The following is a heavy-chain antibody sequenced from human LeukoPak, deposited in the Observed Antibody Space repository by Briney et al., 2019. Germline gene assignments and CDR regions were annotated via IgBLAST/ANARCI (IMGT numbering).Heavy chain of an antibody. V-gene: IGHV3-53*01. CDR2: IYTGGNT. J-gene: IGHJ3*02. CDR1: GFIVSSNY. Sequence: GGSLRLSCAASGFIVSSNYMNWVRQAPGKGLEWVSVIYTGGNTYYADSVKGRFTISRDNSKNTLYLQMHSLRAEDTAVYYCASPSSGQSFDIWGQGTMVTVSS. CDR3: ASPSSGQSFDI. D-gene: IGHD6-19*01.